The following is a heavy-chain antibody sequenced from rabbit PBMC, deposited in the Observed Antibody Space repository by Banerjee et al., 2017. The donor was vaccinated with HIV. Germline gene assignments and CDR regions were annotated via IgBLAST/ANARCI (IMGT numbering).Heavy chain of an antibody. Sequence: QEQLVESGGGLVQPEGSLTLTCKASGFTLSSYWMWWVRQAPGKGLELIACIYTNGGSTWYASGVNGRFTISRSTSLNTVDLRVTSLTAADTATYFCARDLAGVIGWNFGLWGQGTLVTV. CDR2: IYTNGGST. D-gene: IGHD4-1*01. CDR3: ARDLAGVIGWNFGL. CDR1: GFTLSSYW. V-gene: IGHV1S43*01. J-gene: IGHJ3*01.